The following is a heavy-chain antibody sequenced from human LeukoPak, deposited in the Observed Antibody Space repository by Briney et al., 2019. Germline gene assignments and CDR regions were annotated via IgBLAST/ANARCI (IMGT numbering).Heavy chain of an antibody. D-gene: IGHD3-9*01. J-gene: IGHJ2*01. CDR3: ARDADWAWYFDL. V-gene: IGHV4-59*12. Sequence: SETLSLTCTVSGGSISGYFWSWIRQPPGKGLEWIGYIYYSGSTNYNPSLKSRVTISVDTSKNQFSLKLSSVTAADTAVYYCARDADWAWYFDLWGRGTLVTVSS. CDR2: IYYSGST. CDR1: GGSISGYF.